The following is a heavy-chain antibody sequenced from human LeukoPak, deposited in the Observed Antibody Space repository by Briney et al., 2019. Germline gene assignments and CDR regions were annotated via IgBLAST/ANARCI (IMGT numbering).Heavy chain of an antibody. J-gene: IGHJ5*02. CDR2: IYYSGNT. CDR3: ARGIIVGATWGENDNWFDP. V-gene: IGHV4-59*01. CDR1: GDSISSYY. Sequence: SETLSLTCTVSGDSISSYYRSWIRQAPGKGLEWIWYIYYSGNTNYNPSLKSRVTISVDTSKNQFSLMLSSVTAADTAVYYCARGIIVGATWGENDNWFDPWGQGTLVIVSS. D-gene: IGHD1-26*01.